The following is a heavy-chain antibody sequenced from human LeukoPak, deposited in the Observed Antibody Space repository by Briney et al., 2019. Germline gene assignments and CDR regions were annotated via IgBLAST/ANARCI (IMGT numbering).Heavy chain of an antibody. CDR1: XGSXXXGGYY. Sequence: XGSXXXGGYYWSWIRQHPGKGLEWIGYIYYSGSTYYNPSLKSRVTISVYTSKNQFSLKLSSVTAADTAVYYCARDRDPYYDSSGYYHAFDIWGQGTMVTVSS. D-gene: IGHD3-22*01. J-gene: IGHJ3*02. CDR3: ARDRDPYYDSSGYYHAFDI. CDR2: IYYSGST. V-gene: IGHV4-31*02.